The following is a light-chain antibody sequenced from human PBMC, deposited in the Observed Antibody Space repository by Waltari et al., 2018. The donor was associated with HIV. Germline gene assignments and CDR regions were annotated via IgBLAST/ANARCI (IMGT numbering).Light chain of an antibody. Sequence: DNQMTQSPSSLSASVGDRVTISCRTSQSISTSLHWYQQKRGKAPELLIHTASTLQTGVPSRFSGSGSGTDFTLTISSLQVEDFATYYCQQSYNYPLTFGPGTKVDIK. CDR2: TAS. CDR3: QQSYNYPLT. CDR1: QSISTS. J-gene: IGKJ3*01. V-gene: IGKV1-39*01.